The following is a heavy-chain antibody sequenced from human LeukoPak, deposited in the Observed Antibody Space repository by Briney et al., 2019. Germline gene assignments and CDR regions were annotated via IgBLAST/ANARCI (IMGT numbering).Heavy chain of an antibody. CDR3: AELGITMIGGV. V-gene: IGHV3-11*04. Sequence: GPLSLSCAAPGFPSIDYYLSGIRRAPGKGLGWGSYISSSGSTIYYADSVKGRFTISRDNAKNPLYLQINSLRAEDTAVYYCAELGITMIGGVWGKGTTVTISS. CDR2: ISSSGSTI. CDR1: GFPSIDYY. D-gene: IGHD3-10*02. J-gene: IGHJ6*04.